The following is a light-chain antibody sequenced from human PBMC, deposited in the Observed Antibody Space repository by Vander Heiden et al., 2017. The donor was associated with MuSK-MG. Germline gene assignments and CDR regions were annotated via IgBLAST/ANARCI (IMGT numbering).Light chain of an antibody. CDR3: QQDNDWPALT. Sequence: EIVMTQSPDTLSVSPGERATLSCRASQSISSNLAWYQQRPGQAPRLLIYAASTRATGIPARFSGSGSGTDFTLTISSLQSEDFGLYFCQQDNDWPALTFGGGTKVEIK. CDR2: AAS. CDR1: QSISSN. V-gene: IGKV3-15*01. J-gene: IGKJ4*01.